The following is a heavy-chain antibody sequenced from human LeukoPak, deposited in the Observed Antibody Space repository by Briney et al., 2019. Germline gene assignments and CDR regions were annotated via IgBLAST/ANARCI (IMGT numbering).Heavy chain of an antibody. D-gene: IGHD2-21*02. J-gene: IGHJ4*02. Sequence: SVKVSCKASGYTFTSYGISWVRQAPGQGLEWMGGIIPIFGTANYAQKFQGRVTITADESTSTAYMELSSLRSEDTAVYYCARSDGKGDLDYWGQGTLVTVSS. V-gene: IGHV1-69*13. CDR2: IIPIFGTA. CDR3: ARSDGKGDLDY. CDR1: GYTFTSYG.